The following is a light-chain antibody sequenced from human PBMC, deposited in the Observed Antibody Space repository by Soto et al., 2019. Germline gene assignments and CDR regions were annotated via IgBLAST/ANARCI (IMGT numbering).Light chain of an antibody. V-gene: IGKV3-15*01. CDR2: GAS. J-gene: IGKJ1*01. CDR3: QQYDNWLRT. Sequence: EIVMTQSPATLYVSPGERATLSCRASQDISTNLAWYQQKPGQAPRLLIYGASTRATGIPARFSGSGSGTEFTLNISSLQSEDFAVYYCQQYDNWLRTFGQGTKVEIK. CDR1: QDISTN.